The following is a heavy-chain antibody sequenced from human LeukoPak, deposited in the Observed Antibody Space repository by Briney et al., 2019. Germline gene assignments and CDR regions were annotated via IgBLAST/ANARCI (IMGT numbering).Heavy chain of an antibody. V-gene: IGHV3-48*01. CDR2: ISISSSTI. Sequence: GMSLRLSCAASGFTFSSYDMNWIRQVPGKGLEWVSYISISSSTIYYADSVKGRFTISRDNAKNSLYLQMNSLRAEDTAIYYCARGPPLFDPWGQGTLVTVSS. CDR3: ARGPPLFDP. CDR1: GFTFSSYD. J-gene: IGHJ5*02.